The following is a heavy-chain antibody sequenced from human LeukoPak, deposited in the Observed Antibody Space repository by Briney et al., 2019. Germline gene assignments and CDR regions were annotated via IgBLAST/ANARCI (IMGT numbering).Heavy chain of an antibody. J-gene: IGHJ6*04. CDR3: ARDSPPYCSSTSCALSV. CDR2: ISSGSSYI. V-gene: IGHV3-21*01. Sequence: PGGSLRLSCAASGFTFSSYSMNWVRQAPGKGLEWVSSISSGSSYIYYADSVKGRFTISRDNAKNSLYLQMNSLRAEDTAVYYCARDSPPYCSSTSCALSVWGKGTTVTVSS. CDR1: GFTFSSYS. D-gene: IGHD2-2*01.